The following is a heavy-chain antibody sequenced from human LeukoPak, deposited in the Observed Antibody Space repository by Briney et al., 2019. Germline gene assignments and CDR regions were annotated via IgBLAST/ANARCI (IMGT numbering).Heavy chain of an antibody. CDR1: GFTSSTYS. J-gene: IGHJ6*03. CDR3: AKPGSSDIVVVPAAIPYYYYYYYMDV. Sequence: PGGSLSLSCAASGFTSSTYSMNWVRQAPGKGLEWVSSISSSSSYIYYADSVKGRFTISRDNSKNTLYLQMNSLRAEDTAVYYCAKPGSSDIVVVPAAIPYYYYYYYMDVWGKGTTVTVSS. V-gene: IGHV3-21*04. D-gene: IGHD2-2*01. CDR2: ISSSSSYI.